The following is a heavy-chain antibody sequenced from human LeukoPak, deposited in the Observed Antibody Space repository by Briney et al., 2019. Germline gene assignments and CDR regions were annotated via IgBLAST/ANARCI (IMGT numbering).Heavy chain of an antibody. Sequence: RSETLSLTCTVSGGSISSGGYYWSWIRQPPGKGLEWIGYIYHSGSTYYNPSLKSRVTISVDRSKNQFSLKLSSVTAADTAVYYCARHSGYDPCFDYWGQGTLVTVSS. CDR2: IYHSGST. V-gene: IGHV4-30-2*01. CDR1: GGSISSGGYY. J-gene: IGHJ4*02. D-gene: IGHD5-12*01. CDR3: ARHSGYDPCFDY.